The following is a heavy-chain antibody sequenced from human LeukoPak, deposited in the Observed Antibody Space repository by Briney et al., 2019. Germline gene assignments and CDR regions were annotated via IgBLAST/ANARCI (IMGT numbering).Heavy chain of an antibody. V-gene: IGHV4-59*08. CDR2: IYYSGST. CDR3: GRPPSAQGEGY. D-gene: IGHD2-2*01. Sequence: SETLSLTCTVPGGSISHYYWSWIRKPPGKGLEGMGYIYYSGSTNYNPSLKSRITISVDTSKNQFSLQLSPVTAADTALHYCGRPPSAQGEGYWGQGTLVTVSS. J-gene: IGHJ4*02. CDR1: GGSISHYY.